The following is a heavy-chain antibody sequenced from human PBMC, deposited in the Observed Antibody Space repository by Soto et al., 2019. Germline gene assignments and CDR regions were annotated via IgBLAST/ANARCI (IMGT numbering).Heavy chain of an antibody. V-gene: IGHV3-23*01. Sequence: LRLCCAACGFTVSSYAMSWVRQAPGKGLEWVSAISGSGGSTYYADSVKGRFTISRDNSKNTLYLQMNSLRAEDTAVYYCARVRIAAADFDYWGQGTLVPVSS. J-gene: IGHJ4*02. D-gene: IGHD6-13*01. CDR2: ISGSGGST. CDR1: GFTVSSYA. CDR3: ARVRIAAADFDY.